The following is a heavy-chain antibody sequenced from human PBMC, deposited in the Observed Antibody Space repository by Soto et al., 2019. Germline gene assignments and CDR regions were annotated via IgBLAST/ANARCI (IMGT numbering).Heavy chain of an antibody. Sequence: ASVKVSCXASGYTFTSYGISWVRQAPGQGLEWMGWISAYNGNTNYAQKLQGRVTMTTDTSTSTAYMELNSLRADDTAVYYCAKAWSDIGSYPIDYWGQGTLVTVSS. D-gene: IGHD1-26*01. CDR1: GYTFTSYG. CDR3: AKAWSDIGSYPIDY. CDR2: ISAYNGNT. J-gene: IGHJ4*02. V-gene: IGHV1-18*01.